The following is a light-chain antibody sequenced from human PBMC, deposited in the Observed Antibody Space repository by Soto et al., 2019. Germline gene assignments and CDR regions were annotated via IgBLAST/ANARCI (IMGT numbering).Light chain of an antibody. CDR1: SSDVGTYNL. CDR2: EGS. Sequence: QSVLTQLASVYGSPGQSITISCTGSSSDVGTYNLVSWYQQHPGKAPKLIIYEGSKRPSGVSTRFSGSKAGNTASLTISGLQAEDEADYYCCSYASGSTPLYVFGTGTKVTVL. V-gene: IGLV2-23*01. J-gene: IGLJ1*01. CDR3: CSYASGSTPLYV.